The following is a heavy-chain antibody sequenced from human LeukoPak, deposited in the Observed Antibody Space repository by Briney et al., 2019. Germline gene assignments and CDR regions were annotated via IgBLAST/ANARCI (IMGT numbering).Heavy chain of an antibody. D-gene: IGHD3-22*01. Sequence: PSETLSLTCTVSGGSISTYYWSWIRQPPGKGLEWIGYIYYSGSTNYNPSLKSRVTISLDTSKDQFSLKLNSVTAADTAMYYCARSFSPNYYDLLDYWGQGTLVTVSS. CDR1: GGSISTYY. J-gene: IGHJ4*02. V-gene: IGHV4-59*01. CDR2: IYYSGST. CDR3: ARSFSPNYYDLLDY.